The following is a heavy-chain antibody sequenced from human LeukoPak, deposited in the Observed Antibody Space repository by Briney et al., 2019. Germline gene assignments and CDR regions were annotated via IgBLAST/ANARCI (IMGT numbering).Heavy chain of an antibody. Sequence: ASEKVSCKASGYTFTSYYMHWVRQAPGQGLEWMGIINPSGGSTGYAQKFQGRVTMTRDMSTSTVYMELSSLRSEDTAVYYCARTYYYDSSGYYPFDYWGQGTLVTVSS. CDR3: ARTYYYDSSGYYPFDY. V-gene: IGHV1-46*01. D-gene: IGHD3-22*01. J-gene: IGHJ4*02. CDR2: INPSGGST. CDR1: GYTFTSYY.